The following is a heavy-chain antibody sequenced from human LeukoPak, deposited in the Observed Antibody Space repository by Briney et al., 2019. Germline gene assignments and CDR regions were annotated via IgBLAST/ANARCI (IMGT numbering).Heavy chain of an antibody. CDR1: GGSISSYY. J-gene: IGHJ4*02. Sequence: SETLSLTCTVSGGSISSYYWSWIRQPAGKGLEWIGRIYTSGSTNYNPSLKSRVTMSVDTSKNQFSLKLSSVTAADTAVYYCAVLRVAATRYYFDYWGQGTLVTVSS. CDR2: IYTSGST. CDR3: AVLRVAATRYYFDY. D-gene: IGHD2-15*01. V-gene: IGHV4-4*07.